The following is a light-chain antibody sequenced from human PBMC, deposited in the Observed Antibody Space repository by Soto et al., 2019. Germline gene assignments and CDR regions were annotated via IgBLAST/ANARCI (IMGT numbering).Light chain of an antibody. V-gene: IGKV3-11*01. CDR2: DAS. CDR3: QQPAKT. CDR1: QSVSSY. J-gene: IGKJ1*01. Sequence: EIVLTQSPATLSLSPGERATLSCRASQSVSSYLAWYQQKPGQAPRLLIYDASNRATGIPARFSGSWSGTDFTLTISSLEPEDFAVFYCQQPAKTFGQGTKVDIK.